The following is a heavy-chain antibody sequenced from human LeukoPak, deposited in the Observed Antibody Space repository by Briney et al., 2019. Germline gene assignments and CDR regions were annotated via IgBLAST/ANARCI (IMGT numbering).Heavy chain of an antibody. CDR1: GGSFSGYY. CDR2: INHSGST. D-gene: IGHD3-3*01. J-gene: IGHJ5*02. V-gene: IGHV4-34*01. CDR3: ASRDDSTQGWFDP. Sequence: SETLPLTCAVYGGSFSGYYWSWIRQPPGKGLEWIGEINHSGSTNYNPSLKSRVTISVDTSKNQFSLKLSSVTAADTAVYYCASRDDSTQGWFDPWGQGTLVTVSS.